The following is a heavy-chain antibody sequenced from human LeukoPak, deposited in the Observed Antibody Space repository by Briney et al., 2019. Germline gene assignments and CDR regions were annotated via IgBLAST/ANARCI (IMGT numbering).Heavy chain of an antibody. CDR1: GGTFSSYA. D-gene: IGHD2-2*02. V-gene: IGHV1-69*13. CDR3: ARAALHGTMTSDY. Sequence: GASVKVSCKASGGTFSSYAISWVRQAPGQGLEWMGGIIPIFGTANYAQKFQGRVTITADESTSTAYMELSSLRSEDTAVYYCARAALHGTMTSDYWGQGTLVTVSS. J-gene: IGHJ4*02. CDR2: IIPIFGTA.